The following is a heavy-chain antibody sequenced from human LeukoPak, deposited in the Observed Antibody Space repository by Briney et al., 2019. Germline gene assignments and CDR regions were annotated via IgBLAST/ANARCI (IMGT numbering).Heavy chain of an antibody. J-gene: IGHJ4*02. D-gene: IGHD2-2*01. Sequence: ASVKVSCKASGYTFTGYYMHWVRQAPGQGLEWMGWINPNSGGTNYAQKFQGRVTITADESTSTAYMELSSLRSEDTAVYYCARLGYCSSTSCPGNYWGQGTLVTVSS. V-gene: IGHV1-2*02. CDR2: INPNSGGT. CDR3: ARLGYCSSTSCPGNY. CDR1: GYTFTGYY.